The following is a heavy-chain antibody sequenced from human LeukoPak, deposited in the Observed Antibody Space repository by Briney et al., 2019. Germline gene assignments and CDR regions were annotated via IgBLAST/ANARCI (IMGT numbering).Heavy chain of an antibody. CDR3: AREDHDYGDYHFDY. V-gene: IGHV1-3*01. J-gene: IGHJ4*02. CDR1: GYTLKKYA. Sequence: ASVKVSCKASGYTLKKYALHWVRQAPGQRLEWMGWINGGSGNTEYSQKFQGRVTMTRDTSASTVYLDLTNLRFEDAGVYYCAREDHDYGDYHFDYWGQGTLVTVSS. D-gene: IGHD4-17*01. CDR2: INGGSGNT.